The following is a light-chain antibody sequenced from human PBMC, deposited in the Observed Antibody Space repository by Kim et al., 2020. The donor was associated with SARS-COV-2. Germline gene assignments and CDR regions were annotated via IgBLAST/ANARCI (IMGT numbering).Light chain of an antibody. V-gene: IGLV6-57*03. CDR1: SGSIGSNY. CDR2: SNE. J-gene: IGLJ2*01. Sequence: NFMLTQPPSVSESPGKTVIISCTRSSGSIGSNYVQWYQQRPGSAPTTMIYSNEQRLSGVPDRFSGSIDRSSNSASLTISGLQTEDEADYYCQSFDGNNVVFGGATKVTVL. CDR3: QSFDGNNVV.